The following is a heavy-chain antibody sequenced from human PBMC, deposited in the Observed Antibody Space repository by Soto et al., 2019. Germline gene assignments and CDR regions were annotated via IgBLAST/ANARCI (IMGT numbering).Heavy chain of an antibody. V-gene: IGHV1-18*01. CDR1: GYTFTSYG. CDR2: ISAYNGNT. CDR3: ARFRAPPPYYGSGSYYSDY. J-gene: IGHJ4*02. Sequence: ASVKVSCKASGYTFTSYGISWVRQAPGQGLEWMGWISAYNGNTNYAQKLQGRVTMTTDTSTSTAYMELRSLRSDDTAVYCCARFRAPPPYYGSGSYYSDYWGQGTLVTVS. D-gene: IGHD3-10*01.